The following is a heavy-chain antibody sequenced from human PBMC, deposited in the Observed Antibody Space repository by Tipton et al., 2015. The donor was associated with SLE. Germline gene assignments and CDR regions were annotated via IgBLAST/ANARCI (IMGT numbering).Heavy chain of an antibody. Sequence: SLRLSCAASGFTFGAYAMYWIRQAPGKGLEWVAGISGSGGSTYYADSVKGRFTISRDNSKNTLFVQMDSLRAEDTAIYYCAKSPPAGHDYFDFWGQGTLVTVSS. CDR2: ISGSGGST. CDR1: GFTFGAYA. V-gene: IGHV3-23*01. D-gene: IGHD6-13*01. J-gene: IGHJ4*02. CDR3: AKSPPAGHDYFDF.